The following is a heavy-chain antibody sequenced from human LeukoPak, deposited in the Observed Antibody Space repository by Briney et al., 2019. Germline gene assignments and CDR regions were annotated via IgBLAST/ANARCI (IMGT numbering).Heavy chain of an antibody. CDR3: ASVYYYDSSGSFDS. J-gene: IGHJ4*02. D-gene: IGHD3-22*01. CDR1: GFTFSSYA. Sequence: AGGSLRLSCAASGFTFSSYAMHWVRQAPGKGLEWVAVISYDGSNKYYADSVKGRFTISRDNSKDTLYLQMNSLRAEDTAVYYFASVYYYDSSGSFDSWGQGTLVT. CDR2: ISYDGSNK. V-gene: IGHV3-30-3*01.